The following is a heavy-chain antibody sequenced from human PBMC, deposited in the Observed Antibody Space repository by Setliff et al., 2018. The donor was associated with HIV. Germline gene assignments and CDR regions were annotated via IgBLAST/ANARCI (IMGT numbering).Heavy chain of an antibody. CDR3: ARGVGIGGNWFDP. J-gene: IGHJ5*02. Sequence: SLTCAVSGYSVSSGYYWAWIRQAPGKGLQWIGQMYYTGTTDYNPSLSSRVTISQDKSRNQFSLKLTSVTATDTAIYYCARGVGIGGNWFDPWGQGIMVTSPQ. CDR2: MYYTGTT. D-gene: IGHD2-15*01. CDR1: GYSVSSGYY. V-gene: IGHV4-38-2*01.